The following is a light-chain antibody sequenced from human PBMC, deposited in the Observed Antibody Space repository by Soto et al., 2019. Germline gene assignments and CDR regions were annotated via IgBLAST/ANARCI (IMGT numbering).Light chain of an antibody. CDR1: SSDVGGYNY. V-gene: IGLV2-14*01. Sequence: QPALTQPASVSGSPGQSITISCTGTSSDVGGYNYVSWYQQHPGKAPKLMIYEVSNRPSGVSYRFSGSKSGNTASLTISGLQAEDEADYYCSSYTSSSTLVFGTGTKVTVL. CDR2: EVS. CDR3: SSYTSSSTLV. J-gene: IGLJ1*01.